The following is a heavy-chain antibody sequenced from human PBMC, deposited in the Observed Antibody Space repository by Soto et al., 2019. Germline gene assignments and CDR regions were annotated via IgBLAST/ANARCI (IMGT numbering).Heavy chain of an antibody. Sequence: VQLVESGGGVVQPGKSLRLSCVATGFSFSDYGMHWVRQAPGKGLEWVALIWYDGSEKKYADSVKGRFTISRDNSKNTLYLQMTSLRSEDTAVYYCARTHDYYYYMDVWGKGTTVTVSS. CDR2: IWYDGSEK. V-gene: IGHV3-33*01. CDR1: GFSFSDYG. J-gene: IGHJ6*03. CDR3: ARTHDYYYYMDV.